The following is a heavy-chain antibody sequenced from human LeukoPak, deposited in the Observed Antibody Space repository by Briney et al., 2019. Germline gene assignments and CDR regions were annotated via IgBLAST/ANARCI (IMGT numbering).Heavy chain of an antibody. D-gene: IGHD6-19*01. CDR1: GGSISSSSYY. V-gene: IGHV4-39*07. CDR3: ARSTRRQWLSLYYYYYMDV. J-gene: IGHJ6*03. Sequence: SETLSLTCTVSGGSISSSSYYWGWIRQPPGKGLEWIGSIYYSGSTYYNPSLKSRVTISVDTSKNQFSLKLSSVTAADTAVYYCARSTRRQWLSLYYYYYMDVWGKGTTVTVSS. CDR2: IYYSGST.